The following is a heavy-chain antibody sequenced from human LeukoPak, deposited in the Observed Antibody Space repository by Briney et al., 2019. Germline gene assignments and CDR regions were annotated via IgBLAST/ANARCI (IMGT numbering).Heavy chain of an antibody. CDR3: AKELWPAFDY. V-gene: IGHV3-30*02. CDR2: NRYDGSNK. D-gene: IGHD5-18*01. CDR1: RFTFSSYG. Sequence: GGSLRLSCAASRFTFSSYGMHWVRQAPGKGLEWVAFNRYDGSNKYYADSVKGRFTISRDNSKNTLYLQMNSLRAEDTAVYYCAKELWPAFDYWGQGTLVTVSS. J-gene: IGHJ4*02.